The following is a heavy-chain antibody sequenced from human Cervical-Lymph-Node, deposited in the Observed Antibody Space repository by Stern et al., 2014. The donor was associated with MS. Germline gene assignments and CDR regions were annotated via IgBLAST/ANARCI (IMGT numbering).Heavy chain of an antibody. J-gene: IGHJ2*01. V-gene: IGHV4-39*01. Sequence: QVQLQESGPGLVKPSETLSLTCTVSGGSISSSVYYWGWIRQPPGKGLEWIGSIYYSWTTYYNPSLKGRVTISVDTSKNQLSLDRSSVTAADTAVYYCTKGNPGDYYHSSGYYESIIWYFDLWGRGTLVTASS. CDR3: TKGNPGDYYHSSGYYESIIWYFDL. CDR1: GGSISSSVYY. CDR2: IYYSWTT. D-gene: IGHD3-22*01.